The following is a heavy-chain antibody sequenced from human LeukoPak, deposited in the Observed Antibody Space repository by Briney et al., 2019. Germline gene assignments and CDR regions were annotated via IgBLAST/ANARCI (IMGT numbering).Heavy chain of an antibody. J-gene: IGHJ4*02. V-gene: IGHV5-51*01. D-gene: IGHD2-2*01. CDR3: ARPGGYCTSSSCYAYFDY. CDR2: IYPGDSDT. Sequence: GESLKISCKGSGYSFTNYWIAWVRQMPGKGLEWMGIIYPGDSDTRYSPSFQGQVTISADESITTAYLQWSSLKASDTAIYYCARPGGYCTSSSCYAYFDYWGQGTLVTVSS. CDR1: GYSFTNYW.